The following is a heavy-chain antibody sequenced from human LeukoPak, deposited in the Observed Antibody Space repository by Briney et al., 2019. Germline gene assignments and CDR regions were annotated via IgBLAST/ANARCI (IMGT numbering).Heavy chain of an antibody. CDR1: GFTISSYTFGSYT. CDR3: ARDDAGGWYPDY. J-gene: IGHJ4*02. V-gene: IGHV3-21*01. CDR2: ISPGSNYI. D-gene: IGHD6-19*01. Sequence: GGSLRLSCAASGFTISSYTFGSYTMNWVRQAPGKGLEWLASISPGSNYIYDANSLRGRFTISRDNAKNSLYLQMNSLRAEDTAAYYCARDDAGGWYPDYWGQGTLVTVSS.